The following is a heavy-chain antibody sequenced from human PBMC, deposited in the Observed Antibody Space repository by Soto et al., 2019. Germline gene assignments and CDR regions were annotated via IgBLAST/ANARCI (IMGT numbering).Heavy chain of an antibody. Sequence: GGSLRLACAASGFTFSSYSMNWVRQAPGKGLEWVSSISSSSSYIYYADLVKGRFTISRDNAKNSLYLQMNSLRAEDTAVYYCARVGYNWNQGDYWGQGTLVTVSS. D-gene: IGHD1-20*01. J-gene: IGHJ4*02. CDR2: ISSSSSYI. V-gene: IGHV3-21*01. CDR3: ARVGYNWNQGDY. CDR1: GFTFSSYS.